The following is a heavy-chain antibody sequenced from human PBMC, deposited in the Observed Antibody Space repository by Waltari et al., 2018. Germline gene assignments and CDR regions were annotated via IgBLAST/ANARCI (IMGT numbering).Heavy chain of an antibody. D-gene: IGHD2-2*01. CDR3: ARRCSSTSCYEGIDAFDI. V-gene: IGHV4-61*02. Sequence: QVQLQESGPGLVKPSQTLSLTCTVSGGSISSGSYYWSWIRQPAGKGLEWIGRIYTSGSTNYNPSLKSRVTISVDTSKNQFSLKLSSVTAADTAVYYCARRCSSTSCYEGIDAFDIWGQGTMVTVSS. CDR2: IYTSGST. CDR1: GGSISSGSYY. J-gene: IGHJ3*02.